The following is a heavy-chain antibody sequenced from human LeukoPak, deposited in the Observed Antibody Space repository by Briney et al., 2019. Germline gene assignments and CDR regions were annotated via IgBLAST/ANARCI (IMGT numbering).Heavy chain of an antibody. J-gene: IGHJ5*02. V-gene: IGHV4-34*01. CDR2: INHSGST. CDR1: GGSFSGYY. Sequence: PSETLSLTCAVYGGSFSGYYWSWIRQPPGKGLEWIGEINHSGSTNYNPSLKSRVTISVDKSKNQFSLKLSSVTAADTAVYYCARDDHGEDWFDPWGQGTLVTVSS. CDR3: ARDDHGEDWFDP. D-gene: IGHD4-17*01.